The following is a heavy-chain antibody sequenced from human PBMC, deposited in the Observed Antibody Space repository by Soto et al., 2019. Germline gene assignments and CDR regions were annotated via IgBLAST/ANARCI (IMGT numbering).Heavy chain of an antibody. CDR2: IIPIIGTA. Sequence: SVKVSCKGSGGTFSSYSISWVRQAPGQGLEWVGWIIPIIGTANYAQKFQGRVTITADESTSTAYMELSSLRSEDTAVYYCARVFSGYSSGPLGYWGQGTLVTVTS. D-gene: IGHD6-19*01. CDR1: GGTFSSYS. J-gene: IGHJ4*02. CDR3: ARVFSGYSSGPLGY. V-gene: IGHV1-69*13.